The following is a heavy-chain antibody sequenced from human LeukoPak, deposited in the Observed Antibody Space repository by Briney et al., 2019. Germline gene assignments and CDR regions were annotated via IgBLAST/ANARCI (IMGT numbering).Heavy chain of an antibody. CDR3: ARRSSSSWSLNWFDP. J-gene: IGHJ5*02. D-gene: IGHD6-13*01. CDR2: IYYSGST. CDR1: GGSISSSSYY. Sequence: MSSETLSLTCTVSGGSISSSSYYWGWIRQPPGKGLEWIGSIYYSGSTYYNPSLKSRVTISVDTSKNQFSLKLNSVTAADTAVYYCARRSSSSWSLNWFDPWGQGTLVTVSS. V-gene: IGHV4-39*01.